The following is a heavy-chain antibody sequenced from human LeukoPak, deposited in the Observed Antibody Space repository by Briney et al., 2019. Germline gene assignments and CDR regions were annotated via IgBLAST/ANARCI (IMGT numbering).Heavy chain of an antibody. CDR3: ARDRSYFIFVY. J-gene: IGHJ4*02. D-gene: IGHD3-10*01. V-gene: IGHV4-38-2*02. Sequence: SETLSLICAVSDFSISSGYHWGWVRQPPGQGLERIGSMHHCGSTYYNPSLKSRVTMSTDTSKSQFPLTLSPVPAAHTAVYYCARDRSYFIFVYWGQATLVSVSS. CDR1: DFSISSGYH. CDR2: MHHCGST.